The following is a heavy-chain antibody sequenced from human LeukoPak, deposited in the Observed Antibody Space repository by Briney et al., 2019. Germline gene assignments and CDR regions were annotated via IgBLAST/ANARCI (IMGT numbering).Heavy chain of an antibody. J-gene: IGHJ4*02. CDR3: ARDSTYYYDSGSSGPHYFDN. CDR1: GFTFSNYA. V-gene: IGHV3-30*01. CDR2: ISSGGTYE. Sequence: GGSLRLSCAASGFTFSNYAMHWVRQAPGKGLEWVSLISSGGTYEYYADSVKGRLTISRDNSKNTLYLQLNSLRAEDTAVYYCARDSTYYYDSGSSGPHYFDNWGQGTLVTVSS. D-gene: IGHD3-10*01.